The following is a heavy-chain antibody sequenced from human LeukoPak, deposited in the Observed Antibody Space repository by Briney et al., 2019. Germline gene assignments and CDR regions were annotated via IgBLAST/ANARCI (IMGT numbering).Heavy chain of an antibody. CDR3: ARGPAITIFGVIIYNWFDP. V-gene: IGHV4-34*01. J-gene: IGHJ5*02. Sequence: SETLSLTCAVYGGSFSGYYWSWIRQPPGKGLEWIGEINNSGSTNYNPSLKSRVTISVDTSKNQFSLKLSSVTAADTAVYYCARGPAITIFGVIIYNWFDPWGQGTLVTVSS. CDR2: INNSGST. D-gene: IGHD3-3*01. CDR1: GGSFSGYY.